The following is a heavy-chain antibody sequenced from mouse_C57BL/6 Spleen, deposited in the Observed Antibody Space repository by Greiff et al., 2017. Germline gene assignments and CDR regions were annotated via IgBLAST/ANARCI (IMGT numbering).Heavy chain of an antibody. CDR1: GFTFSDYG. Sequence: DVKLVESGGGLVKPGGSLKLSCAASGFTFSDYGMHWVRQAPEKGLEWVAYISSGSSTIYYADTVKGRFTISRDNAKNTLFLQMTSLRSEDTAMYYCARPLRRDAMDYWGQGTSVTVSS. J-gene: IGHJ4*01. V-gene: IGHV5-17*01. CDR3: ARPLRRDAMDY. D-gene: IGHD2-12*01. CDR2: ISSGSSTI.